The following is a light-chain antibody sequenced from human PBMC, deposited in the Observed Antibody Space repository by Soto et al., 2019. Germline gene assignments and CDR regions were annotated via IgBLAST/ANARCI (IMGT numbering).Light chain of an antibody. CDR3: MLYMGGGLVV. Sequence: QTVVTQEPSFSVSPGGTVTLTCGLTSGSVSTTYYPSWYQQTPGQAPRTLIYSTNIRSSGVPDRFSGYILGNKAALTITWAQADDESDYHCMLYMGGGLVVFGGVTKLTVL. CDR1: SGSVSTTYY. V-gene: IGLV8-61*01. CDR2: STN. J-gene: IGLJ2*01.